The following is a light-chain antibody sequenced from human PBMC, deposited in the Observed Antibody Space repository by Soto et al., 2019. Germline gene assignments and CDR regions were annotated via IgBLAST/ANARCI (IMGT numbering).Light chain of an antibody. Sequence: DIQMTQSPSTLSASVGDRVTITCRASQSICSLLAWYQQKPGKAPKLLIYKASSLESGVPSRFSGSGSGTVFTLTISSLQPDYFATYYCQEYKSYSTFGQGTKLEIK. CDR1: QSICSL. CDR3: QEYKSYST. CDR2: KAS. V-gene: IGKV1-5*03. J-gene: IGKJ2*01.